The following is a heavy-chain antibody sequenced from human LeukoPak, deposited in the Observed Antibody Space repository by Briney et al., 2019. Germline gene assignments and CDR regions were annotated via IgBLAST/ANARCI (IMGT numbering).Heavy chain of an antibody. CDR1: GGSISSYY. Sequence: PSGTLSLTCTVSGGSISSYYWSWIRQPPGKGLEWIGNIYYSGSTNYNPSLKSRVTISVDTSKNQFSLKLSSVTAADTAVYYCARASSPKIYGMDVWGQGTTVTVSS. CDR3: ARASSPKIYGMDV. J-gene: IGHJ6*02. V-gene: IGHV4-59*01. CDR2: IYYSGST.